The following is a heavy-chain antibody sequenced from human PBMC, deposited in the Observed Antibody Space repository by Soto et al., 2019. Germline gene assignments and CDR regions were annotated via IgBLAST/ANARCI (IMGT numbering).Heavy chain of an antibody. V-gene: IGHV1-69*13. J-gene: IGHJ4*02. Sequence: SVKVSCKASGGTFSSYAISWVRQAPGQGLEWMGGIIPIFGTANYAQKFQGRVTVTADESTSTAYMELSSLRSEDTAVYYCARKWELRSAGFDYWGQGTLVTVSS. CDR3: ARKWELRSAGFDY. CDR2: IIPIFGTA. D-gene: IGHD1-26*01. CDR1: GGTFSSYA.